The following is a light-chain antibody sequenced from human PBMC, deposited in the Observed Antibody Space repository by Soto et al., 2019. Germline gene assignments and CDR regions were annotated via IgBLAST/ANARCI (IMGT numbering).Light chain of an antibody. CDR2: AAS. CDR1: QDISSW. J-gene: IGKJ5*01. Sequence: DIQMTQSPSFVSASVGDRVIITCRASQDISSWLAWYQQRPGKAPKLLMYAASSLQSGVPSRFSGSGSGTDFTLTISSLHPEDFATYYCQQANSFPITFGQGTRLEIK. V-gene: IGKV1-12*01. CDR3: QQANSFPIT.